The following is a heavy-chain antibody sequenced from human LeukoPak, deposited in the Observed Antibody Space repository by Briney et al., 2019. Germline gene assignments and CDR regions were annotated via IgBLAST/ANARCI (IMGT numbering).Heavy chain of an antibody. J-gene: IGHJ4*02. CDR2: IYYSGST. CDR3: ARRDYDYVWGSYPPFDY. D-gene: IGHD3-16*02. Sequence: SETLSLTCTVSGGSISSSSYYWGWIRQPPGKGLEWIGSIYYSGSTYYNPSLESRVTISVDTSKNQFSLKLSSVTAADTAVYYCARRDYDYVWGSYPPFDYWGQGTLVTVSS. CDR1: GGSISSSSYY. V-gene: IGHV4-39*01.